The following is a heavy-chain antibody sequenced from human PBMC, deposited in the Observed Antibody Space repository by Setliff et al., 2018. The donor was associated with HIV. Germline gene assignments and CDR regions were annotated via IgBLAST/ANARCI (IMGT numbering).Heavy chain of an antibody. CDR1: GGSISSGGYY. Sequence: SETLSLTCTVSGGSISSGGYYWSWIRQPPGKGMEWIGNIYYSGNTNYNPSLKSRVTISVDTSKNQFSLKLSSVTAADSAVYYCARIVATITCYDYWGQGTLVTVSS. D-gene: IGHD5-12*01. CDR2: IYYSGNT. CDR3: ARIVATITCYDY. V-gene: IGHV4-61*08. J-gene: IGHJ4*02.